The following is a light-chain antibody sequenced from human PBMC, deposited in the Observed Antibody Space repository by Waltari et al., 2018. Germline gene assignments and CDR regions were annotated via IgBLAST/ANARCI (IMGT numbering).Light chain of an antibody. CDR2: NNN. Sequence: QSVLTQPPSASGTPGQRVTISCSGSNSNIGSNTVNWYQHLPGTAPKLLIYNNNKRRSWVPDRFSGSKSGTSASLAISGLLSEDEGDYYCAGWDDSLNGVVFGGGTKLTVL. J-gene: IGLJ2*01. V-gene: IGLV1-44*01. CDR3: AGWDDSLNGVV. CDR1: NSNIGSNT.